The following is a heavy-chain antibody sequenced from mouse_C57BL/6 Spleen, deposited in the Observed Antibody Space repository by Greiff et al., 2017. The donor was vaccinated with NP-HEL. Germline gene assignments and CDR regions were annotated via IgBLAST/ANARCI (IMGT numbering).Heavy chain of an antibody. J-gene: IGHJ3*01. Sequence: DVHLVESGGDLVKPGGSLKLSCAASGFTFSSYGMSWVRQTPDKRLEWVATISSGGSYTYYPDSVKGRFTISRDNAKNTLYLQMSSLKSEDTAMYYCARQGRLLPSWFAYWGQGTLVTVSA. CDR3: ARQGRLLPSWFAY. CDR2: ISSGGSYT. V-gene: IGHV5-6*01. D-gene: IGHD2-3*01. CDR1: GFTFSSYG.